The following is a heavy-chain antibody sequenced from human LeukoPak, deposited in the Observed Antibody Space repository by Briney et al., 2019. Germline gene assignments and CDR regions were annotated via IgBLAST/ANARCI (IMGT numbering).Heavy chain of an antibody. CDR1: GGSISSYY. D-gene: IGHD3-10*01. CDR3: ARAYGSGSSDY. Sequence: SETLSLTCTVSGGSISSYYWSWIRRPPGKGLEWIGYIYYSGSTNYNPSLKSRVTISVDTSKNQFSLKLSSVTAADTAVYYCARAYGSGSSDYWGQGTLVTVSS. CDR2: IYYSGST. V-gene: IGHV4-59*01. J-gene: IGHJ4*02.